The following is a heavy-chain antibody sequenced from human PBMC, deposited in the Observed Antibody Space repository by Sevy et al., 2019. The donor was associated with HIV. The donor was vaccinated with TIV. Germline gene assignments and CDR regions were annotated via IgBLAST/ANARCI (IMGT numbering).Heavy chain of an antibody. V-gene: IGHV3-15*07. J-gene: IGHJ4*02. Sequence: GGSLRLSCAASGFTLNKAWMNWVRQAPGKELEWVGRIKSETDGGTTDYAEPVKGRFSISRDDSKNTLYLQMNSLKIEDTAVYYCSMEDGYNYFDYWGQGALVTVSS. CDR1: GFTLNKAW. D-gene: IGHD5-12*01. CDR2: IKSETDGGTT. CDR3: SMEDGYNYFDY.